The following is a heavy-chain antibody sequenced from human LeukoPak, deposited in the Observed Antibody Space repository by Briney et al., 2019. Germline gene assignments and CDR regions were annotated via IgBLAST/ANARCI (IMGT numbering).Heavy chain of an antibody. CDR2: IRYDGNDK. CDR1: GFTFSYYG. D-gene: IGHD3-10*01. J-gene: IGHJ5*02. CDR3: AKDLMRDRWFGES. Sequence: GGSLRLSCAASGFTFSYYGMHWVRQAPGKGLEGVAFIRYDGNDKFYAESVKGRFTISRDTSRNTLYLQMNSLRPEDTAVYYCAKDLMRDRWFGESWGQGTLVTVSS. V-gene: IGHV3-30*02.